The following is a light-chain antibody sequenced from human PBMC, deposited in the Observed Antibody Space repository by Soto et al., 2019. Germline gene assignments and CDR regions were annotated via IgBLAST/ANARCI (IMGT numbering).Light chain of an antibody. J-gene: IGKJ5*01. Sequence: EIVLTQSPGTLSLSPGERATLSCRASQSVSSSYLAWYQQKPGQAPRLLIYGASNRATGIPDRFSGSGSGTDFTLTISRLEPEDFAVCYCQQYGSSPPVTFGQGTRLEIK. CDR3: QQYGSSPPVT. V-gene: IGKV3-20*01. CDR2: GAS. CDR1: QSVSSSY.